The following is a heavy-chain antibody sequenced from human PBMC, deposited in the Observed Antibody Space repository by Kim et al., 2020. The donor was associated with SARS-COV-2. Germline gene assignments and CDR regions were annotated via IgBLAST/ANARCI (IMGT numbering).Heavy chain of an antibody. CDR3: AKDTGGPFTIIRGGFDY. J-gene: IGHJ4*02. V-gene: IGHV3-23*01. CDR2: ISGSGGST. D-gene: IGHD3-22*01. CDR1: GFTFSSYA. Sequence: GGSLRLSCAASGFTFSSYAMSWVRQAPGKGLEWVSAISGSGGSTYYADSVKGRFTISRDNSKNTLYLQMNSLRAEDTAVYYCAKDTGGPFTIIRGGFDYWGQGTLVTVSS.